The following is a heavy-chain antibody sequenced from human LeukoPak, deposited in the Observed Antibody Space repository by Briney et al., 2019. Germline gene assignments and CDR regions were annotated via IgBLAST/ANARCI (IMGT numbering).Heavy chain of an antibody. D-gene: IGHD3-22*01. J-gene: IGHJ3*02. Sequence: PGGSLRLSCAASGFTFSSYAMHWVRQAPGEGLEWVAVISYDGSNKYYADSVKGRFTISRDNSKNTLYLQMNSLRAEDTAVYYCASSDKLVVISGGFDIWGQGTMVTVSS. V-gene: IGHV3-30*04. CDR2: ISYDGSNK. CDR3: ASSDKLVVISGGFDI. CDR1: GFTFSSYA.